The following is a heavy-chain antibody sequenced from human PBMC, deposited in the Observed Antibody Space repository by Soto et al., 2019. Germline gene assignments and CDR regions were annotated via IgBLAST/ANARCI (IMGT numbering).Heavy chain of an antibody. Sequence: PSETLSLTCTVSGGSISSYYWSWIRQPPGKGLEWIGYIYYSGSTNYNPSLKSRVTISVDTSKNQFSLKLSSVTAADTAVYYCARTGGDYYYYYYGMDFWGQGTKVTVSS. CDR3: ARTGGDYYYYYYGMDF. CDR1: GGSISSYY. CDR2: IYYSGST. D-gene: IGHD4-17*01. J-gene: IGHJ6*02. V-gene: IGHV4-59*01.